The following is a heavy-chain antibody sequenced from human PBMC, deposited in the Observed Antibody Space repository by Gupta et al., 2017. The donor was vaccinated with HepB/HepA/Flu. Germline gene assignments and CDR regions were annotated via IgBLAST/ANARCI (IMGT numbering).Heavy chain of an antibody. CDR2: ISSRGATI. J-gene: IGHJ6*02. Sequence: EVQLVESGGGLVQPGGSLRLSCAASGFTFSNYEMNWVRQAPGKGLEWLSHISSRGATIYYADSVKGRFTISRDNAQNSLYLQMNSLRAEETAVYYCARDQRSYSYYLYGLDVWGQGTTVTVSS. CDR3: ARDQRSYSYYLYGLDV. D-gene: IGHD2-21*01. V-gene: IGHV3-48*03. CDR1: GFTFSNYE.